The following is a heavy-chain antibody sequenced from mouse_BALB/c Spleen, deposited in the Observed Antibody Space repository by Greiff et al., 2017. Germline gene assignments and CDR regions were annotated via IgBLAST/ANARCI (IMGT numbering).Heavy chain of an antibody. J-gene: IGHJ3*01. Sequence: VKLQESGPELVRPGASVKMSCKASGYTFTSYWMHWVKQRPGQGLEWIGMIDPSNSETRLNQKFKDKATLNVDKSSTTAYMQLSSLTSEDSAVYYCARGREGSSYWFAYWGQGTLVTVSA. CDR2: IDPSNSET. V-gene: IGHV1S127*01. D-gene: IGHD1-1*01. CDR3: ARGREGSSYWFAY. CDR1: GYTFTSYW.